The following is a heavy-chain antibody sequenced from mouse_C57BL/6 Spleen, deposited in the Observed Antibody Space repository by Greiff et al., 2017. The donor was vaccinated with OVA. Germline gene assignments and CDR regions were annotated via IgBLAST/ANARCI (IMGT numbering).Heavy chain of an antibody. CDR2: ISSGGSYT. CDR3: ARGYYGSSYLDY. Sequence: EVHLVESGGDLVKPGGSLKLSCAASGFTFSSYGMSWVRQTPDKRLEWVATISSGGSYTYYPDSVKGRFTISRDNAKNTLYLQMSSLKSEDTAMYYCARGYYGSSYLDYWGQGTTLTVSS. J-gene: IGHJ2*01. CDR1: GFTFSSYG. V-gene: IGHV5-6*01. D-gene: IGHD1-1*01.